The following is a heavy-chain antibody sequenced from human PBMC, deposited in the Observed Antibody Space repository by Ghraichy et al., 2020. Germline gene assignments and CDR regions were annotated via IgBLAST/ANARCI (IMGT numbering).Heavy chain of an antibody. CDR3: ARRSKDGYNSPIDY. CDR2: ISGDGSET. J-gene: IGHJ4*02. V-gene: IGHV3-23*01. D-gene: IGHD5-24*01. Sequence: GESLNISCAASGFTFTDCMMNWVRQAPGKGLEWVSGISGDGSETYYADSVKGRLTISRDNSKDTLYLQMNSLRVEDTAVYYCARRSKDGYNSPIDYWDQGTLVTVSS. CDR1: GFTFTDCM.